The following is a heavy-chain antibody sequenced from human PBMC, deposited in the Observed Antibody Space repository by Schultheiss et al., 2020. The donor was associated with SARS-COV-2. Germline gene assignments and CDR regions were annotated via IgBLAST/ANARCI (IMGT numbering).Heavy chain of an antibody. Sequence: GGSLRLSCAASGFTFSNAWMNWVRQAPGKGLEWVGRIKSKTDGETTDYDAAVKGRFTISRDDSKNTLYLQMNSLKTEDTAIYYCTPQLGPFYYYYYLDVWGKGTTVTVSS. V-gene: IGHV3-15*07. D-gene: IGHD1-1*01. CDR1: GFTFSNAW. CDR3: TPQLGPFYYYYYLDV. J-gene: IGHJ6*03. CDR2: IKSKTDGETT.